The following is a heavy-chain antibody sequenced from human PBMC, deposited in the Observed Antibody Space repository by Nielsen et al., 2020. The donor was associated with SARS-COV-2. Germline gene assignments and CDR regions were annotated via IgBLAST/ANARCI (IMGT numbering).Heavy chain of an antibody. CDR2: IYDSGTT. CDR1: GGSINSGGYY. Sequence: SETLSLTCTVSGGSINSGGYYWSWIRQHPVKGLEWIGYIYDSGTTYSNPSLKTRMVISVDTSKNQFSLKLTSVTAADTAVYYCARGTPGQTIFGRYGEPYFDSWGQGSLVSVSS. J-gene: IGHJ4*02. D-gene: IGHD3-3*01. CDR3: ARGTPGQTIFGRYGEPYFDS. V-gene: IGHV4-31*03.